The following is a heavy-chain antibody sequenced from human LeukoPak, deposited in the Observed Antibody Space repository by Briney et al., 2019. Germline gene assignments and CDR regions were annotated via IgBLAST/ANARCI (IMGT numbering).Heavy chain of an antibody. CDR2: ISGSGVTT. Sequence: GGSLRLSCAASGFPFTSYAMTWVRQAPGKGLEWVSAISGSGVTTYFADSVKGRFTISRDNSKNTLYLQMNSLRAEDTAVYYCAKDPRLLWFGELDYFDYWGQGTLVTVSS. CDR1: GFPFTSYA. J-gene: IGHJ4*02. D-gene: IGHD3-10*01. CDR3: AKDPRLLWFGELDYFDY. V-gene: IGHV3-23*01.